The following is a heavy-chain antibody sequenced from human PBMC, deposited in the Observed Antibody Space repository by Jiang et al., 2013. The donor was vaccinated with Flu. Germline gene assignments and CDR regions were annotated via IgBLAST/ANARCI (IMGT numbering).Heavy chain of an antibody. J-gene: IGHJ3*01. CDR2: IYSGVIYSAGSS. V-gene: IGHV3-53*01. Sequence: VQLVESGGGLIQPGGSLRLSCAVSGFTVSSKYMSWVRQAPGKGLEWVSVIYSGVIYSAGSSYYSDSVRGRFTISRDNSRNTLYLQMDSLRAEDTAVYYCARDGDGDALFGAFDLWGPGTMVTVSS. CDR3: ARDGDGDALFGAFDL. CDR1: GFTVSSKY. D-gene: IGHD3-10*01.